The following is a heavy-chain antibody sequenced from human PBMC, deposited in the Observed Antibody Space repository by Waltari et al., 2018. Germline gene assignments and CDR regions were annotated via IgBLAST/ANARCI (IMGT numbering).Heavy chain of an antibody. D-gene: IGHD3-3*01. Sequence: EVQLVQSGAEVKKPGATVKLSCKASGYTFTDYSLHWVQQAPGKGLEWMGRVDPEDGETIDAEKFQGRVTITADTSTDTAYMGLTSLRSEDTAVYYCATSPLRFLEWVNWFDPWGQGTLVTVSS. CDR3: ATSPLRFLEWVNWFDP. J-gene: IGHJ5*02. CDR1: GYTFTDYS. CDR2: VDPEDGET. V-gene: IGHV1-69-2*01.